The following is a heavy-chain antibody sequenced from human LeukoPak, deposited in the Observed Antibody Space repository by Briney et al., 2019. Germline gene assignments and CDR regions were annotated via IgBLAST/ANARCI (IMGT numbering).Heavy chain of an antibody. CDR1: GFTFSSYA. CDR3: AKGRGYDIVTGYDY. D-gene: IGHD3-9*01. V-gene: IGHV3-23*01. J-gene: IGHJ4*02. CDR2: ISGSGGST. Sequence: PGGSLRLSCAASGFTFSSYAMSWVRQAPGKGLEWVSAISGSGGSTYYADSVKGRFTISRDNSKNTLYLQMNSLRAEDTAVYYCAKGRGYDIVTGYDYWGQGTLVTVSS.